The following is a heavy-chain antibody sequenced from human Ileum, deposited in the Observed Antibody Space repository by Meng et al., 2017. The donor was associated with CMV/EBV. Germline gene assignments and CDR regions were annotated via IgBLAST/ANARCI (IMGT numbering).Heavy chain of an antibody. Sequence: SETLSLTCAVYRGSFSGYYWSWIRQAPGKGLEWVGEINHSGAINYNPSLKSRVTISVNTSKNQFSLKLSSVTAADTAVYYCARAPSSGWYLSYWGQGTLVTVSS. CDR3: ARAPSSGWYLSY. CDR1: RGSFSGYY. V-gene: IGHV4-34*01. CDR2: INHSGAI. D-gene: IGHD6-19*01. J-gene: IGHJ4*02.